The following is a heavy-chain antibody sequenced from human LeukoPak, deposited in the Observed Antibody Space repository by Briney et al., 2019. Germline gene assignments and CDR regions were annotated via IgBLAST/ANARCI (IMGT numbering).Heavy chain of an antibody. Sequence: GGSLRLSCAASGFTFTGYYMHWVRQAPGQGLEWMGWINPNSGGTNYAQKFQGWVTMTRDTSISTAYMELSRLRSDDTAVYYCARSRDGYESLIIDAFDIWGQGTMVTVSS. D-gene: IGHD5-24*01. J-gene: IGHJ3*02. CDR2: INPNSGGT. V-gene: IGHV1-2*04. CDR3: ARSRDGYESLIIDAFDI. CDR1: GFTFTGYY.